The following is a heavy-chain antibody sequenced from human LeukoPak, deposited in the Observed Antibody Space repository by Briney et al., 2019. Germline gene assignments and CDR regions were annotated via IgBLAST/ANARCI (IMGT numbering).Heavy chain of an antibody. CDR3: TRDLSSGMPGGFDY. CDR2: ISSGSDYI. CDR1: GFTYRRYS. J-gene: IGHJ4*02. V-gene: IGHV3-21*01. D-gene: IGHD2-2*01. Sequence: GGSLRLSCVASGFTYRRYSMNWVRQAPGKGLEWVATISSGSDYIYHADSVRGRFTISRDNVRNSLYLQMDSLRPEDTSVYYCTRDLSSGMPGGFDYRGQGILVTVSS.